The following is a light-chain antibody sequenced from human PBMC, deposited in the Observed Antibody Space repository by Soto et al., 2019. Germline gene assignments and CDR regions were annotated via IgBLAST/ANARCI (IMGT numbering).Light chain of an antibody. CDR2: ATS. J-gene: IGKJ2*01. V-gene: IGKV3-20*01. CDR1: QNVDKTY. CDR3: QQYDFSPPLYT. Sequence: EVVLTQSPGTLSLSPGETASLSCRASQNVDKTYLAWYQQKPGLPPTLLIYATSTRAAGIPDRFSGSGSGTDFTLTIDRLELEDFAVYYCQQYDFSPPLYTFGQGTKLEIK.